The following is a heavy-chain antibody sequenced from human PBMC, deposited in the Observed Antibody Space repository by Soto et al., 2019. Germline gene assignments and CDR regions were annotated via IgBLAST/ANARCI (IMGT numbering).Heavy chain of an antibody. CDR2: INPSGST. Sequence: QVQLQQWGAGLLKPSATLSLTCGVYGGSFSGNYWSWIRQPPGEGLEWIGEINPSGSTNYSPSLKSRATISADTSKNQFSLKLSSVIADDTAVYYCARGREGGGASWGQGTLVTVSS. V-gene: IGHV4-34*01. J-gene: IGHJ5*02. CDR1: GGSFSGNY. CDR3: ARGREGGGAS. D-gene: IGHD1-26*01.